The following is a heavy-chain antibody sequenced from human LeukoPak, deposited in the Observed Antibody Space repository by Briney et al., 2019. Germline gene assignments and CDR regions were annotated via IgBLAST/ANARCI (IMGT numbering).Heavy chain of an antibody. CDR2: IKKDGSEK. D-gene: IGHD5-18*01. CDR3: ARHLSGVTGYTYARGIDY. V-gene: IGHV3-7*01. CDR1: GFTFSSYW. Sequence: GGSLRLSCAASGFTFSSYWMSWVRQAPGKGLEWVANIKKDGSEKYYVDSVKGRFTSSRDNAKTSLYLHMNSLRAEDTAVYYCARHLSGVTGYTYARGIDYWGQGTLVTVSS. J-gene: IGHJ4*02.